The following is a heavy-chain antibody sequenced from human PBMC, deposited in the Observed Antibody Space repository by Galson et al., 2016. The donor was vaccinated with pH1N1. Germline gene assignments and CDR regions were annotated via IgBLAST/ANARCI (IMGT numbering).Heavy chain of an antibody. V-gene: IGHV2-70*01. CDR3: ARLDYGDYSGYFEY. CDR2: IDWDDDK. J-gene: IGHJ4*02. CDR1: GFSLRTSGMC. D-gene: IGHD4-17*01. Sequence: PALVKPTQTLTLTCTFSGFSLRTSGMCVSWIRQPPGKALEWLALIDWDDDKYYSTSLKTRLTISKDTSKNQVVLPMTNMDPVDTATYYCARLDYGDYSGYFEYWGQGTLVTVSS.